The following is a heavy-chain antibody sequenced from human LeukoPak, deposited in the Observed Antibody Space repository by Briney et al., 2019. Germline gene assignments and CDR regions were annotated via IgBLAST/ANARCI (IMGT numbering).Heavy chain of an antibody. CDR2: IKKDGSEK. V-gene: IGHV3-7*01. J-gene: IGHJ4*02. CDR1: GFTFSTYW. CDR3: EGSAGY. Sequence: GGSLRLSCAASGFTFSTYWMSWVRQAPGKGLEWVANIKKDGSEKYYVDSVKGRFTISRDNAKNSLYLQMNSLRVEDSAVYYCEGSAGYWGQGTLVTVSS. D-gene: IGHD6-19*01.